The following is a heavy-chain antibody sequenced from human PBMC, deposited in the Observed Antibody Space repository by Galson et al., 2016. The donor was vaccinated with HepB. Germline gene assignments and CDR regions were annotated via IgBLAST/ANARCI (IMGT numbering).Heavy chain of an antibody. CDR1: GFTFDNYD. D-gene: IGHD3-16*01. CDR2: ISWNSGSI. Sequence: SLRLSCAASGFTFDNYDMHWVRQAPGKSLEWVSGISWNSGSISHADSVKGRFTTSRDNAKNSLYLQMNSLRADDTALYYCAARLGEAPHYWGQGTLVTVSS. V-gene: IGHV3-9*01. J-gene: IGHJ4*02. CDR3: AARLGEAPHY.